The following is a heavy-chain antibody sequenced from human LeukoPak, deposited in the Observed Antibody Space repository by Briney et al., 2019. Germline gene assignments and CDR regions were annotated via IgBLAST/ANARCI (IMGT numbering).Heavy chain of an antibody. Sequence: PGGSLRLSCAASGFTFNIYAMSWVRQAPGKGLEWVSAVSSIGNGAYYADSVMGRFTISRDNSKNTLYLQMNSLRAEDTAVYYCAKVANRGDILTGYFALDYWGQGTLVTVSS. CDR1: GFTFNIYA. V-gene: IGHV3-23*01. J-gene: IGHJ4*02. CDR2: VSSIGNGA. D-gene: IGHD3-9*01. CDR3: AKVANRGDILTGYFALDY.